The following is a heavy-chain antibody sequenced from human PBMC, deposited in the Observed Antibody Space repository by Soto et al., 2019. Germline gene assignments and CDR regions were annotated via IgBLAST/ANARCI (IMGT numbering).Heavy chain of an antibody. Sequence: EVQLLESGGGLVQPGGSLRLSCAASGFTFSSYAMSWVRQAPGKGLEWVSAISGSGGSTYYAVSVKGRFTISRDNSKNTLYLQMNSLRAEDTAVYYCAKKNYDFWSGYFPFDYWGQGTLVTVSS. CDR2: ISGSGGST. CDR3: AKKNYDFWSGYFPFDY. CDR1: GFTFSSYA. J-gene: IGHJ4*02. V-gene: IGHV3-23*01. D-gene: IGHD3-3*01.